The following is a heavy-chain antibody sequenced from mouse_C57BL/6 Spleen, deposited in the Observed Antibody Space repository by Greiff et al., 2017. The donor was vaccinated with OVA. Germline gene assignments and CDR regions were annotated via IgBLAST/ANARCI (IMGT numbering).Heavy chain of an antibody. CDR2: ISSGSSTI. Sequence: VQLKESGGGLVKPGGSLKLSCAASGFTFSDYGMHWVRQAPEKGLEWVAYISSGSSTIYYADTVKGRFPFSRDNAKNTLFLQMTRLRTEETAKYYCARPNSGSSYWYFDVWGTGTTVTVSS. D-gene: IGHD1-1*01. J-gene: IGHJ1*03. CDR1: GFTFSDYG. V-gene: IGHV5-17*01. CDR3: ARPNSGSSYWYFDV.